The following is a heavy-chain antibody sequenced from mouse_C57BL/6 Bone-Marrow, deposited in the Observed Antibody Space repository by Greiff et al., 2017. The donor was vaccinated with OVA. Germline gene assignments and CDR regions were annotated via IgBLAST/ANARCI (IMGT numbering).Heavy chain of an antibody. CDR3: ARFTTIAGDY. J-gene: IGHJ2*01. CDR2: IYPSDSET. CDR1: GYTFTSYW. V-gene: IGHV1-61*01. Sequence: QVQLQQPGAELVRPGSSVKLSCKASGYTFTSYWMAWVKQRPGQGLEWIGNIYPSDSETHYNQKFKDKATLTVDKSSSTAYMQLSSLTSEDSAVYYCARFTTIAGDYWGQGTTLTVSS. D-gene: IGHD1-1*01.